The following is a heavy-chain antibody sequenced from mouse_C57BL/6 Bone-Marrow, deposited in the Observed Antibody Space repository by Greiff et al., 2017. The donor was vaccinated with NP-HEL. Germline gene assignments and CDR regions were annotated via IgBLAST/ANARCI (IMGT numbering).Heavy chain of an antibody. V-gene: IGHV3-6*01. Sequence: VQLKESGPGLVKPSQSLSLTCSVTGYSITSGYYWNWIRQFPGNKLEWMGYISYDGSNNYNPSLKNRISITRDTSKNQFFLKLNSVTTEDTATYYCARGGTGTPYWYFDVWGTGTTVTVSS. D-gene: IGHD4-1*01. CDR2: ISYDGSN. CDR3: ARGGTGTPYWYFDV. CDR1: GYSITSGYY. J-gene: IGHJ1*03.